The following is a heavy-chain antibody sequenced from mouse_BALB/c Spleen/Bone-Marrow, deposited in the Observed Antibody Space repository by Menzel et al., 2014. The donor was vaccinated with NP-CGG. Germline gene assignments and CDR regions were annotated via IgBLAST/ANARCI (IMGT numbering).Heavy chain of an antibody. CDR2: ISNLAYSI. CDR3: ARFITTVVVDAMDY. Sequence: DVKLVESGGGLVQPGGSRKLSCAASGFTFSDYGMAWVRPAPGKGPEWVAFISNLAYSIYYADTVTGRFTISRENAKNTLYLEMSSLRSEDTAMYYCARFITTVVVDAMDYWGQGTSVTVSS. V-gene: IGHV5-15*02. D-gene: IGHD1-1*01. CDR1: GFTFSDYG. J-gene: IGHJ4*01.